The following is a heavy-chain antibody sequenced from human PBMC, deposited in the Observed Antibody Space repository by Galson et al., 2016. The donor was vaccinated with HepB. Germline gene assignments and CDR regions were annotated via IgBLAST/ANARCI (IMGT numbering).Heavy chain of an antibody. V-gene: IGHV3-23*01. CDR1: EFTFSHYA. J-gene: IGHJ4*02. D-gene: IGHD1-26*01. CDR3: TKGVGPILFDY. Sequence: SLRLSCAGSEFTFSHYAMSWVRQAPGKGLEWVSTIRGSGGNTHYAGSVKGRFTISRDNSKNTLYLPINSLRADDTAVYHCTKGVGPILFDYWGQGTLVTVSS. CDR2: IRGSGGNT.